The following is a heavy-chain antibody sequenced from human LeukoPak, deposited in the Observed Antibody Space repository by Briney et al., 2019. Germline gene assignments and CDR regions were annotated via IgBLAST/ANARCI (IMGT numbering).Heavy chain of an antibody. D-gene: IGHD3-22*01. J-gene: IGHJ3*02. CDR3: AREGYYYDSSGYDAFDI. CDR2: IYYSGST. Sequence: SETLSLTCTVSGGSISSYYWSWIRQPPGKGLEWIGYIYYSGSTNYNPSLKSRVTISVDTSKNLFSLKLSSVTAADTAVYYCAREGYYYDSSGYDAFDIWGQGTMVTVSS. CDR1: GGSISSYY. V-gene: IGHV4-59*01.